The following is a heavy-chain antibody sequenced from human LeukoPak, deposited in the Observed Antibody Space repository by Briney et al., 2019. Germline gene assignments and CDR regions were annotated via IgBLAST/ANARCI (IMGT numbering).Heavy chain of an antibody. V-gene: IGHV4-38-2*01. Sequence: PSETLSLTCAVPGNSISSGYYWGWIRQPPGKGLEWIGSIYHSGSTYYNPSLKSRVTISVDTSKNQFSLKLRSVTAADTAVYYCARVRGEDYYMDVWGKGTTVTVSS. D-gene: IGHD3-10*01. CDR1: GNSISSGYY. J-gene: IGHJ6*03. CDR2: IYHSGST. CDR3: ARVRGEDYYMDV.